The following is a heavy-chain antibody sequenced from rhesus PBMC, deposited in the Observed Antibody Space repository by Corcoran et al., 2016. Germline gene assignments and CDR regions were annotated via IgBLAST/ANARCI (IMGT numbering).Heavy chain of an antibody. CDR3: ARDIGWIDY. D-gene: IGHD1-1-1*01. V-gene: IGHV4S7*01. J-gene: IGHJ4*01. CDR2: FFGGRASP. CDR1: GGSISGPYY. Sequence: QVQLQESDPGLVRPSETLSLTCAVSGGSISGPYYWNCVRHSPGKGMEWIGIFFGGRASPIYVPSRRSQVSSAKDTSNSQFSIKRAAVTAADTAVDLWARDIGWIDYLGQGGLVT.